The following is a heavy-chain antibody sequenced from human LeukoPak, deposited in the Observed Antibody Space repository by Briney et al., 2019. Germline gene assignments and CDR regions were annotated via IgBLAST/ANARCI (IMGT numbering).Heavy chain of an antibody. J-gene: IGHJ6*02. V-gene: IGHV3-23*01. CDR1: GFTFSSYA. Sequence: GGSLRLSCAASGFTFSSYAMSWVRQAPGKGLEWVSAISGSGSSTYYADSVKGRFTISRDDSKNTLHLQMNSLRAEDTALYYCARGKGSWYYGMDVWGQGTTVIVSS. CDR2: ISGSGSST. CDR3: ARGKGSWYYGMDV. D-gene: IGHD2-15*01.